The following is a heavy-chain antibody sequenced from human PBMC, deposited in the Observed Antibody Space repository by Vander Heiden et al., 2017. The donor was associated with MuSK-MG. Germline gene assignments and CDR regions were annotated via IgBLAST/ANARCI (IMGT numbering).Heavy chain of an antibody. V-gene: IGHV1-8*01. Sequence: QVQLVQSGAEVKKPGASVKVSCKASGYTFPRYDINWVRQATGQGLEWMGWMNPNSGNTGYAQKFQGRVTMTRNTSISTAYMELSSLRSEDTAVYYCARAGKITMVRGAKKRGFDYWGQGTLVTVSS. D-gene: IGHD3-10*01. CDR1: GYTFPRYD. CDR3: ARAGKITMVRGAKKRGFDY. CDR2: MNPNSGNT. J-gene: IGHJ4*02.